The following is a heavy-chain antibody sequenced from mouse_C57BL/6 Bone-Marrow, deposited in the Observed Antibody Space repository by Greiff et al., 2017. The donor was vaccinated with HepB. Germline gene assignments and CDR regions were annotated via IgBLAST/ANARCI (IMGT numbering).Heavy chain of an antibody. CDR2: INPNNGGT. Sequence: EVQLQQSGPELVKPGASVKISCKASGYTFTDYYMNWVKQSHGKSLEWIGDINPNNGGTSYNQKFKGKATLTVDKSSSTAYMELRSLTSEDSAVYYCARSPYYGSSYDAMDYWGQGTSVTVSS. CDR3: ARSPYYGSSYDAMDY. CDR1: GYTFTDYY. J-gene: IGHJ4*01. D-gene: IGHD1-1*01. V-gene: IGHV1-26*01.